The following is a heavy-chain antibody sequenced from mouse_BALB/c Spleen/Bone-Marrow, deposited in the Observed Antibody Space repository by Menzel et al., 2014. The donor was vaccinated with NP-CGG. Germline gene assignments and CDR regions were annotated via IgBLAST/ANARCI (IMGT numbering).Heavy chain of an antibody. CDR2: ILPGSGIT. J-gene: IGHJ2*01. Sequence: QVQLQQSGAELMKPGASVKISCEATGYTFSSYWIEWVKQRPGHGLEWIGEILPGSGITNYNEKFKGKATFTADTSSNTAYMQLGSLTSEDSAVYYCTRGGSYYRYLDYWGQGTTLTVSS. D-gene: IGHD2-14*01. V-gene: IGHV1-9*01. CDR3: TRGGSYYRYLDY. CDR1: GYTFSSYW.